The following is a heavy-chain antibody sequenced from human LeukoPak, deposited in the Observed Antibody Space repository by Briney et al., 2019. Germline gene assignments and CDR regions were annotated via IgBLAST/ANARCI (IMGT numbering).Heavy chain of an antibody. J-gene: IGHJ4*02. D-gene: IGHD1-26*01. CDR3: ARDTPLGELPGVSDY. Sequence: GGSLRLSCAASGFSFGTFWMSWVRQAPGKGLEWVANIKQDGNEKYYVDSVKGRFTISRDNAKNSLYLQMNSLRAEDTAVYYCARDTPLGELPGVSDYWGQGTLVTVSS. V-gene: IGHV3-7*01. CDR1: GFSFGTFW. CDR2: IKQDGNEK.